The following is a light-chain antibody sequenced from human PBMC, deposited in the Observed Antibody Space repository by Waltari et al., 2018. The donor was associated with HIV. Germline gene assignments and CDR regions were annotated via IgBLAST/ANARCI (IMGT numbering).Light chain of an antibody. V-gene: IGLV2-8*01. CDR3: SSYADRNGFYVV. CDR1: NSDIGGYNY. CDR2: EVT. J-gene: IGLJ2*01. Sequence: QSALTQPPSASGSPGQSVTISCTGTNSDIGGYNYVSWYQQHPGKAPKLVISEVTNRPSGVPYRCSGSKSGTTASLTVSGLQAEDEAEYYCSSYADRNGFYVVFGGGTRLTVL.